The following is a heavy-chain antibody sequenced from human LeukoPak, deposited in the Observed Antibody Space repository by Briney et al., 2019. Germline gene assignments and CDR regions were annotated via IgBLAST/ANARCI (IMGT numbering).Heavy chain of an antibody. V-gene: IGHV3-7*03. CDR3: ARTVVVVVGASDYFDY. Sequence: GGSLRLSCAASGFTFSSYWMTWVRQAPGKGLEWVANIRQDGGVKYYMDSAKGRFTLSRDNAKSSLYLQTNSLRVEDTAMYFCARTVVVVVGASDYFDYWGQGTLVTVSS. D-gene: IGHD2-2*01. J-gene: IGHJ4*02. CDR1: GFTFSSYW. CDR2: IRQDGGVK.